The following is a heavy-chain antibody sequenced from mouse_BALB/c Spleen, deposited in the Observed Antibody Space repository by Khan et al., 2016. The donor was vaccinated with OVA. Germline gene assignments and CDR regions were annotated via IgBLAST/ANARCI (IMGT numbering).Heavy chain of an antibody. J-gene: IGHJ3*01. V-gene: IGHV3-6*02. Sequence: EPGPGLVKPSQSLSLTCSVTGYSITSGYFWNWIRQFPGNELEWMGYIRFDGSNNYNPSLSNRISITRDTSKNQFFLKLNSVTPEDTSTYYCARGGSSGPAWFTYWGHGTLVTVSA. CDR2: IRFDGSN. D-gene: IGHD3-1*01. CDR1: GYSITSGYF. CDR3: ARGGSSGPAWFTY.